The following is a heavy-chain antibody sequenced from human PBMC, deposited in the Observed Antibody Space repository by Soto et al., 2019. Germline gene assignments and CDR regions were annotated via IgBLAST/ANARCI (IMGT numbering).Heavy chain of an antibody. J-gene: IGHJ4*02. V-gene: IGHV1-58*01. Sequence: SVKVSCKASGFTFTSSAVQWVRQARGQRLEWIGWIVVGSGNTNYAQKFQERVTITRDMSTSTAYMELSSLRSEDTAVYYCAADQYYYDSSGYRFDYWGQGTLVTVSS. CDR3: AADQYYYDSSGYRFDY. CDR1: GFTFTSSA. CDR2: IVVGSGNT. D-gene: IGHD3-22*01.